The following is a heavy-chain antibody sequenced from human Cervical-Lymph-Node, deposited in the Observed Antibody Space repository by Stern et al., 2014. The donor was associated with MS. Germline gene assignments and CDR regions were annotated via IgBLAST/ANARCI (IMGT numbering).Heavy chain of an antibody. V-gene: IGHV3-33*01. D-gene: IGHD6-13*01. CDR3: ARARSSPPYSSSWFDY. CDR2: LWYDGSNK. J-gene: IGHJ4*02. Sequence: VQLVESGGGVVQPGRSPRLSCAAAGFTFSSYGMHWVRQAPGKGLEWVAVLWYDGSNKYYADSVKGRFTISRDNSKNTLYLQMNSLRAEDTAVYYCARARSSPPYSSSWFDYWGQGTLVTVSS. CDR1: GFTFSSYG.